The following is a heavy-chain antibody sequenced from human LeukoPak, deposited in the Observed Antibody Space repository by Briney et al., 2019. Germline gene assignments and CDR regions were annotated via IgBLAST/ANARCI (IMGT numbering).Heavy chain of an antibody. V-gene: IGHV4-59*08. CDR1: GGSISSHY. Sequence: SETLSLTCTVSGGSISSHYWSWIRQPPGKGLEWIGYIYYSGSTNYNPSPKSRVTMSVDTSKNQFSLKLSSVTAADTAVYYCASRDGHKSLNFWGQGTLVTVSS. D-gene: IGHD5-24*01. J-gene: IGHJ4*02. CDR2: IYYSGST. CDR3: ASRDGHKSLNF.